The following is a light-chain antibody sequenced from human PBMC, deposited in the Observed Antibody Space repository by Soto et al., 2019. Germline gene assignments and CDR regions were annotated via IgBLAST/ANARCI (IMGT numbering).Light chain of an antibody. CDR1: QSVNAAH. J-gene: IGKJ4*01. Sequence: EIVLTQSPATLSLSPGERATLSCRASQSVNAAHLAWYQQKPGQAPRLLLQGASTRATGIPDRFSGSGSGTDFTLTISKVEPEDLAVFYCHHYGSPPLTFGGGTKVDIK. CDR3: HHYGSPPLT. V-gene: IGKV3-20*01. CDR2: GAS.